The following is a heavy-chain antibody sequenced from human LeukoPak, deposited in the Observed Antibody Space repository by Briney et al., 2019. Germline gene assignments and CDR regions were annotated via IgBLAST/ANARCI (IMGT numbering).Heavy chain of an antibody. CDR1: GFTFSSYD. J-gene: IGHJ4*02. CDR3: ARSGIFGVVILYYFDY. V-gene: IGHV3-13*01. D-gene: IGHD3-3*01. CDR2: IGTAGDT. Sequence: PGGSLRLSCAASGFTFSSYDMHWVRQATGKGLEWVSAIGTAGDTYYPGSVKGRFTISRENAKNSLYLQMNSLRAEDTAVYYCARSGIFGVVILYYFDYWGQGTLVTVSS.